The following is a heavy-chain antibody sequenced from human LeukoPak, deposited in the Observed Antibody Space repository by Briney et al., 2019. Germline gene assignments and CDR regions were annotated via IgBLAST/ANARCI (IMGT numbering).Heavy chain of an antibody. CDR1: GLTFSTSG. Sequence: PGGSLRLSCTASGLTFSTSGFNWVRQAPGKGLEWVASIGPTGSDRYHADSIKGRFTISRDNANNFLYLHMNSLRAEDTAVYYCARSAPDSSSWYVPNWFDPWGQGTLVTVSS. CDR3: ARSAPDSSSWYVPNWFDP. CDR2: IGPTGSDR. V-gene: IGHV3-21*06. D-gene: IGHD6-13*01. J-gene: IGHJ5*02.